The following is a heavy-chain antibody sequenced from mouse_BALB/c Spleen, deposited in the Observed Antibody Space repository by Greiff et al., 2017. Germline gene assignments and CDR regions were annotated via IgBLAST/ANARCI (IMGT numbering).Heavy chain of an antibody. D-gene: IGHD1-1*01. CDR1: GYTFTSYW. Sequence: QVQLQQPGAELVKPGASVKLSCKASGYTFTSYWMHWVKQRPGQGLEWIGEINPSNGRTNYNEKFKSKATLTVDKSSSTAYMQLSSLTSEDSAVYYCARRYGSSSYYFDDWGEGTTLTVSS. CDR3: ARRYGSSSYYFDD. V-gene: IGHV1S81*02. CDR2: INPSNGRT. J-gene: IGHJ2*01.